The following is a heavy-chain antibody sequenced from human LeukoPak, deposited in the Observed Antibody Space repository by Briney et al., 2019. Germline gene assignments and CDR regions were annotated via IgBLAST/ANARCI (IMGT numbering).Heavy chain of an antibody. CDR2: IYTTGGT. CDR3: ARDRGSNSFNFDY. J-gene: IGHJ4*02. Sequence: GGSLRLSCAASGFTLSSNHMSWVRQAPGKGLEWISVIYTTGGTNYADSVKGRFTISRDQNTVYLQMNSLRAEDTAVYFCARDRGSNSFNFDYWGQGTLVTVSS. D-gene: IGHD6-13*01. CDR1: GFTLSSNH. V-gene: IGHV3-53*01.